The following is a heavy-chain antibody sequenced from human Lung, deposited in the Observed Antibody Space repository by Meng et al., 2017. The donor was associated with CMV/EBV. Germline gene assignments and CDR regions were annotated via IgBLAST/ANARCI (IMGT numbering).Heavy chain of an antibody. J-gene: IGHJ4*02. CDR3: SRDNNWGPDY. Sequence: ASXXVSCKASGYTFTAHYFHWVRQAPGQGLEWVGWIHPHRGDTNYAQQSQGRVTLTRDTSINTGYMELTRLTYDDTAVYYRSRDNNWGPDYWAQGTLVTVSS. CDR2: IHPHRGDT. D-gene: IGHD7-27*01. CDR1: GYTFTAHY. V-gene: IGHV1-2*02.